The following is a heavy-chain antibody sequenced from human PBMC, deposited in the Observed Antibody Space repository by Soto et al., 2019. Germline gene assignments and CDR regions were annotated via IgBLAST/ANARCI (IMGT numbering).Heavy chain of an antibody. CDR2: ISYDGNIK. Sequence: QVPLVESGGGVVQPGRSLRLSCAASGFTFSNFGMHWVRQAPGKGLGWVASISYDGNIKYSADSVKGRFTISRDNSKNTLYLQMNSLRSEDTAVYYWAKFWGPVTAAVDDYWGQGTLVTVSS. J-gene: IGHJ4*02. CDR3: AKFWGPVTAAVDDY. V-gene: IGHV3-30*18. D-gene: IGHD6-13*01. CDR1: GFTFSNFG.